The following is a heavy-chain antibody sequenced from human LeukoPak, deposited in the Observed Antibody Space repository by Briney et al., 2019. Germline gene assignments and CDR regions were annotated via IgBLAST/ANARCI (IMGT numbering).Heavy chain of an antibody. V-gene: IGHV3-30-3*01. CDR3: ARGRSITLLRGVAMSDGFDI. CDR2: ISYDGSNK. CDR1: GFTFSSYA. J-gene: IGHJ3*02. Sequence: GGSLRLSCAASGFTFSSYAMYWVRQAPGKGLEWVAVISYDGSNKYYGDSVKGRFTISRDNARNLLFLQMNGLRAEDTAVYYCARGRSITLLRGVAMSDGFDIWGQGAMVAVSS. D-gene: IGHD3-10*01.